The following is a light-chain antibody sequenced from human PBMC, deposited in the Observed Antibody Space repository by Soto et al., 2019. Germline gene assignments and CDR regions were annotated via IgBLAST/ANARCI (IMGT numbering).Light chain of an antibody. J-gene: IGKJ1*01. CDR2: AAS. V-gene: IGKV3-15*01. CDR3: QQYNTWPRT. Sequence: EIVLTQSPATLSLSPGERATLSCRASQSVSSYLAWYQQKPGQAPRLLIYAASSRATAVPARFTASGSGTEFTLTISSLQSEDFAVYYCQQYNTWPRTFGQGTKVDIK. CDR1: QSVSSY.